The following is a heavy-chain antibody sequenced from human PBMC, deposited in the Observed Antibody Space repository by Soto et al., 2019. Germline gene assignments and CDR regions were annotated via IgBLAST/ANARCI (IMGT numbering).Heavy chain of an antibody. CDR1: GGTFSSYA. J-gene: IGHJ4*02. D-gene: IGHD6-19*01. V-gene: IGHV1-69*13. CDR2: IIPIFGTA. Sequence: SSVKVSCKASGGTFSSYAISWVRQAPGQGLEWMGGIIPIFGTANYAQKFQGRVTITADESTSTAYMELSSLRSEDTAVYYCARDGTYSSGWSYYFDYWGQGTLVTVSS. CDR3: ARDGTYSSGWSYYFDY.